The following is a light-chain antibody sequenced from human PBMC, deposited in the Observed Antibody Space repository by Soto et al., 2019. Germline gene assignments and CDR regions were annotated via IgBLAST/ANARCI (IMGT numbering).Light chain of an antibody. CDR3: SYYSSSATPYV. CDR1: SSDIGPYNY. V-gene: IGLV2-14*01. Sequence: QSALTQPASVSGSPGQSITISCIGTSSDIGPYNYVSWYQQHPDKAPKLILYEVTNRPSGASDRFSGSKSGNAAFLTISGLQAEDEADYYCSYYSSSATPYVFGTATKVTVL. CDR2: EVT. J-gene: IGLJ1*01.